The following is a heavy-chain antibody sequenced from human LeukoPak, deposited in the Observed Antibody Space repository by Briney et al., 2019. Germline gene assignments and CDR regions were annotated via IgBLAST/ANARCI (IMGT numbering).Heavy chain of an antibody. CDR1: GYNFVGYY. J-gene: IGHJ4*02. CDR2: INPRDGET. D-gene: IGHD3-3*01. Sequence: GASVKVSCKAPGYNFVGYYIHWVRQAPGQGLEWMGRINPRDGETSFAQKFQGRVTMTSDTSISTAYMELSGLRSDDTAVYYCGRDWELRFHQGGLDYWGQGALVTVSS. V-gene: IGHV1-2*06. CDR3: GRDWELRFHQGGLDY.